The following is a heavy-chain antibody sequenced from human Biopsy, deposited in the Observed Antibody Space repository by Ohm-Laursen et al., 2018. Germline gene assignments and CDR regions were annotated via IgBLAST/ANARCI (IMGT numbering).Heavy chain of an antibody. V-gene: IGHV3-11*01. J-gene: IGHJ6*02. D-gene: IGHD3-9*01. Sequence: GSLRLSCTASGFNFRDYNMNWIRQAPGKGLEWISHISSSGTTIYYGDVVRGRFTISRDNERNSLFLQMNSLRADDTPVYYCTGRYDIGAYGVDVWGQGTTVIVSS. CDR1: GFNFRDYN. CDR2: ISSSGTTI. CDR3: TGRYDIGAYGVDV.